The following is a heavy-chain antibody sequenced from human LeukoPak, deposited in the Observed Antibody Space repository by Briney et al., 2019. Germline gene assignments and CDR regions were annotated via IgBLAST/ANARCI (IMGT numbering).Heavy chain of an antibody. D-gene: IGHD3-3*01. CDR1: GGTFSSYA. CDR3: ARERRLIGRHDFWSGYGSDAFDI. J-gene: IGHJ3*02. CDR2: IIPIFGTA. Sequence: SVKVSCKASGGTFSSYAISWVRQAPGQGLEWMGGIIPIFGTANYAQKFQGRVTITADESTSTAYMELSSLRSEDTAVYYCARERRLIGRHDFWSGYGSDAFDIWGQGTMVTVSS. V-gene: IGHV1-69*13.